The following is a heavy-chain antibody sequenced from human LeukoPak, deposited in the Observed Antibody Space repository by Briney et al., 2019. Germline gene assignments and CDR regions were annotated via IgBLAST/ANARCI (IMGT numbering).Heavy chain of an antibody. D-gene: IGHD1-26*01. V-gene: IGHV3-64D*09. CDR1: GFTFSRYA. CDR3: VKDVGGSYAFDY. CDR2: INDNGGRT. J-gene: IGHJ4*02. Sequence: GGSLKLSCSASGFTFSRYAMHWVRQAPGKGLEYVSGINDNGGRTHYGDSVKGRFSISRDNSKNTLHLQMSTLRAEDTALYYCVKDVGGSYAFDYWGQGILVTVAS.